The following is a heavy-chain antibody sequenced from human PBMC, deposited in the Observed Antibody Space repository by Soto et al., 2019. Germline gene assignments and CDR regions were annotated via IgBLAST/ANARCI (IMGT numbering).Heavy chain of an antibody. J-gene: IGHJ6*02. D-gene: IGHD3-22*01. CDR3: ARLLIAPRAYYHYGMDV. CDR2: IYYSGST. CDR1: LGSISSSSYN. Sequence: PSETLSLTGTVSLGSISSSSYNWGWISRPPGKGLEWIGSIYYSGSTYYTPALKSRVTRSVDTSKNQFSLMRSSVNSADTAVYYCARLLIAPRAYYHYGMDVWGQGTTVT. V-gene: IGHV4-39*01.